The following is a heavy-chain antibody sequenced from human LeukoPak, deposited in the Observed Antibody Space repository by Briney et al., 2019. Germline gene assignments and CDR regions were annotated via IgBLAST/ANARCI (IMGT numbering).Heavy chain of an antibody. J-gene: IGHJ4*02. Sequence: GSSVKVSCKASGGTFSSYAISWVRQAPGQGLEWMGGIIPIFGTANYAQKFQGRVTITTDESTSTAYMELSSLRSEDTAVYYCARGIAVAGRIRWFDYWGQGTLVTVSS. V-gene: IGHV1-69*05. CDR2: IIPIFGTA. CDR1: GGTFSSYA. CDR3: ARGIAVAGRIRWFDY. D-gene: IGHD6-19*01.